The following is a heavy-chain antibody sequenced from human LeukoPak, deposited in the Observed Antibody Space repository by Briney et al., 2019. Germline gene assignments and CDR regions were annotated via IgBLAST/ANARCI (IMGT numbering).Heavy chain of an antibody. Sequence: HSGGSLRLSCVGSGFTFSSYWMSWVRQAPGKGLEWLANIKQDGSERYYADSLKGRFTISRDNAKNVLYLQLNRLTVEDTAIYYCARSLRVAVAATYWGQGTLVTVSS. D-gene: IGHD6-19*01. V-gene: IGHV3-7*01. CDR1: GFTFSSYW. CDR3: ARSLRVAVAATY. J-gene: IGHJ4*02. CDR2: IKQDGSER.